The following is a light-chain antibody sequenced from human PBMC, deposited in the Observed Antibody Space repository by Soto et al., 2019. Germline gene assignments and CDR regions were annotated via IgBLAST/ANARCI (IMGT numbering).Light chain of an antibody. J-gene: IGKJ3*01. Sequence: DIQMTQSPSSLSASVGDRVTITCRASQSIITYINWYQQKPGQAPNLLIYAASDLESGVPSTFSGSGSGTDFTLTISSLQPEDFATYFCQQSYSTPLTFGPGTKVEIK. CDR2: AAS. CDR3: QQSYSTPLT. CDR1: QSIITY. V-gene: IGKV1-39*01.